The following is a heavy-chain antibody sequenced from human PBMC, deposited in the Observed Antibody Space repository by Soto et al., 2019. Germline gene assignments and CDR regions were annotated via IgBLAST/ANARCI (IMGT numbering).Heavy chain of an antibody. CDR2: IRSKPYDGTT. J-gene: IGHJ6*02. Sequence: GGSLRLSCTASGFTFGDYAMSWFRRAPGKGLEWVGFIRSKPYDGTTEYAASAKGRFTISRDDSKSIAYLQMNGLKTEDTAVYYCAKDLFSMVRGASYYSYGMDVWGQGTTVTV. D-gene: IGHD3-10*01. CDR3: AKDLFSMVRGASYYSYGMDV. CDR1: GFTFGDYA. V-gene: IGHV3-49*03.